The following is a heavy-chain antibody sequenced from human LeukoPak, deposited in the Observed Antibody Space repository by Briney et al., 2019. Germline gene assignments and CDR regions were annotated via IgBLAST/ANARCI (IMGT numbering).Heavy chain of an antibody. V-gene: IGHV4-34*01. Sequence: PSETLSLTCAVYGGSFRGYYWSWIRQPPGKGLEWIGEINHSGSTNYNPSLKSRVTISVDTSKNQFSLKLSSVTAADTAVYYCARERTGILTGYTIDYWGQGTLVTVSS. J-gene: IGHJ4*02. D-gene: IGHD3-9*01. CDR3: ARERTGILTGYTIDY. CDR1: GGSFRGYY. CDR2: INHSGST.